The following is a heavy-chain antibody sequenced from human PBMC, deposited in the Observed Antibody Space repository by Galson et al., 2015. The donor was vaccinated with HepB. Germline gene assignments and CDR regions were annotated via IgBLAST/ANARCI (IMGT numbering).Heavy chain of an antibody. Sequence: SLRLSCAASRFTFSSYGMHWVRQAPGKGLEWVAGIWHDGSNKYYPDSVKGRFTISRDNSKNTLYLQMNSLRAEDTAVYYCARSVYQLPPPVRFGMDVWGQGTTVTVSS. CDR1: RFTFSSYG. CDR2: IWHDGSNK. J-gene: IGHJ6*02. D-gene: IGHD2-2*01. CDR3: ARSVYQLPPPVRFGMDV. V-gene: IGHV3-33*01.